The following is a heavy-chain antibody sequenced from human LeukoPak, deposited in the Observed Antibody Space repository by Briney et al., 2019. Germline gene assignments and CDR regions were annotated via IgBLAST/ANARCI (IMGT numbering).Heavy chain of an antibody. CDR1: GFTFTSSA. Sequence: GASVKVSCKASGFTFTSSAMQWVRQARGQRLEWIGWIVVGSGNTNYAQKFQERVTITRDMSTSTAYMELSSLRSEDTAVYYCAAEVGSGSYEAYWGQGTLVTVSS. V-gene: IGHV1-58*02. J-gene: IGHJ4*02. CDR3: AAEVGSGSYEAY. CDR2: IVVGSGNT. D-gene: IGHD3-10*01.